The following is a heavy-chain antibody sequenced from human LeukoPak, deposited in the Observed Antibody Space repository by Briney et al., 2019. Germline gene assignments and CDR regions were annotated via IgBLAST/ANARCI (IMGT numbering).Heavy chain of an antibody. CDR3: ARGPGIVVVPAAIGPLDY. D-gene: IGHD2-2*02. V-gene: IGHV1-69*13. J-gene: IGHJ4*02. CDR1: GYTFTGYY. Sequence: SVKVSCKASGYTFTGYYMHWVRQAPGQGLEWMGGIIPIFGTANYAQKFQGRVTITADESMSTAYMELSSLRSEDTAVYYCARGPGIVVVPAAIGPLDYWGQGTLVTVSS. CDR2: IIPIFGTA.